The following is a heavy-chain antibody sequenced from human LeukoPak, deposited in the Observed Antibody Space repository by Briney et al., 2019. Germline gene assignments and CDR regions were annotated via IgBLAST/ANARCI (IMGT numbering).Heavy chain of an antibody. CDR2: INWNGVAT. D-gene: IGHD3-22*01. V-gene: IGHV3-43D*03. CDR3: AKDSDSSGFFAPPDS. Sequence: GGSLRLSCAASGFIFDDYAMHWVRQRPGKGLEWVSLINWNGVATYYADSMKGRFTISRDNTRSSLYLQMNSLGPEDTALYYCAKDSDSSGFFAPPDSWGQGTLVIVSS. CDR1: GFIFDDYA. J-gene: IGHJ5*02.